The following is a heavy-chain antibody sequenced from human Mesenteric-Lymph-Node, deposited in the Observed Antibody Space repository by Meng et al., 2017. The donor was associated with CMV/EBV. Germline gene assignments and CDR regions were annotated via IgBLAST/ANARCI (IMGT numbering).Heavy chain of an antibody. V-gene: IGHV1-69*05. CDR3: ARVVAGWFDP. D-gene: IGHD2-15*01. CDR2: IIPIFGTA. J-gene: IGHJ5*02. CDR1: GGTFSSYA. Sequence: SVKVSCKASGGTFSSYAISWVRQAPGQGLEWMGGIIPIFGTANYAQKFQGRVTITTDESTSTAYMELRSLRSDDTAVYYCARVVAGWFDPWGQGTLVTVSS.